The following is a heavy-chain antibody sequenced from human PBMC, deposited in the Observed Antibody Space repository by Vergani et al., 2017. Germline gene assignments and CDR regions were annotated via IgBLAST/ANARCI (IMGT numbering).Heavy chain of an antibody. V-gene: IGHV1-69*18. Sequence: QVQLVQSGAEVKKPGSSVKVSCKASGGTFSSYAISWVRQAPGQGLEWMGRIIPIFGTANYAQKFQGRVTITADESTSTAYMELSSLSSEDTAVYYCARDARSWYTEGYNWFDPWGQGTLVTVSS. J-gene: IGHJ5*02. D-gene: IGHD6-13*01. CDR2: IIPIFGTA. CDR1: GGTFSSYA. CDR3: ARDARSWYTEGYNWFDP.